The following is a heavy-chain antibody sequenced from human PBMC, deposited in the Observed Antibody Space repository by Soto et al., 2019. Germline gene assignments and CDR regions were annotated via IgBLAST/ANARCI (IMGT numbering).Heavy chain of an antibody. D-gene: IGHD6-19*01. Sequence: SETLSLTCTVSGGSISSSSYCWGWIRQPPGKGLEWIGSIFYSGSTYYNPSLKSRVTISVDTSKNQFSLKLSSVTAADTAVYYCASYSSGWYDVSFWGQGTLVTVSP. CDR1: GGSISSSSYC. CDR2: IFYSGST. CDR3: ASYSSGWYDVSF. J-gene: IGHJ4*02. V-gene: IGHV4-39*07.